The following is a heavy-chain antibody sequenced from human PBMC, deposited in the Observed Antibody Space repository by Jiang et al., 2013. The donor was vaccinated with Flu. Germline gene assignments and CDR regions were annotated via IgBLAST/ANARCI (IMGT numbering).Heavy chain of an antibody. CDR2: ISGSGVGT. CDR3: AREVVDTDFWSGFFGY. V-gene: IGHV3-23*01. Sequence: VQPGGSLRLSCSASGFTVSSYAMSWVRQAPGQGLEWVTVISGSGVGTYYADSVKGRFTISRDNSKNTLYLQMNSLRAEDTAVYYCAREVVDTDFWSGFFGYWGQGTLVTVSS. J-gene: IGHJ4*02. CDR1: GFTVSSYA. D-gene: IGHD3-3*01.